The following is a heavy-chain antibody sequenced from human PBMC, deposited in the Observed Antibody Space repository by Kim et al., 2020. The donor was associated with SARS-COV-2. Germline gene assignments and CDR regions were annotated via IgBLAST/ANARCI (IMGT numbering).Heavy chain of an antibody. CDR1: GFTFSSYA. Sequence: GGSLRLSCAASGFTFSSYAMSWVRQAPGKGLEWVSAISGSGGSTYYADSVKGRFTISRDNSKNTLYLQMNSLRAEDTAVYYCAKERPQWELRFGEGDYWGEGTLVTVSS. D-gene: IGHD1-26*01. V-gene: IGHV3-23*01. CDR2: ISGSGGST. CDR3: AKERPQWELRFGEGDY. J-gene: IGHJ4*02.